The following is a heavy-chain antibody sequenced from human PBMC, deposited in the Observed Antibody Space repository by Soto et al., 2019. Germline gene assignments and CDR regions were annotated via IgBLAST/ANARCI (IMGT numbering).Heavy chain of an antibody. CDR2: INPSGGST. V-gene: IGHV1-46*01. CDR1: GYTFTSYY. J-gene: IGHJ3*02. D-gene: IGHD4-17*01. CDR3: AKPDGDYYDAFAI. Sequence: EKVSCKASGYTFTSYYMHWVRQAPGQGLEWMGVINPSGGSTSYAQKFQGRVTMTRDTSTSTVYMELSSLRSEDTAVYYCAKPDGDYYDAFAIWGQGTMVTVSS.